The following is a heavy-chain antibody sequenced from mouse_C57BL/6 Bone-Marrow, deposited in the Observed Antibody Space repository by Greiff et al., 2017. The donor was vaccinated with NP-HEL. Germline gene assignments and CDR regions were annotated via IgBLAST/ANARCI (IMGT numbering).Heavy chain of an antibody. V-gene: IGHV5-15*04. CDR3: ARRDYGSGYFDV. J-gene: IGHJ1*03. Sequence: EVKLMESGGGLVQPGGSLKLSCAASGFTFSDYGMAWVRQAPRKGPEWVAFISNLAYSIYYADTVTGRFTISRENAKNTLYLEMSSLRSEDTAMYYCARRDYGSGYFDVWGTGTTVTVSS. D-gene: IGHD1-1*01. CDR2: ISNLAYSI. CDR1: GFTFSDYG.